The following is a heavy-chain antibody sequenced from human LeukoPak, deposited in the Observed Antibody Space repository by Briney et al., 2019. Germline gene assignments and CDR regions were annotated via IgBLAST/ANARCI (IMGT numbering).Heavy chain of an antibody. Sequence: SETLSLTCAVYGGSFSGYYWSWIRQPPGKGLEWIGSIYHSGSTFYNPSLKSRVTISVDTSKNQFSLKLSSVTAADTAVYYCARQDRHYYYDSSDYFDYWGQGILVTVSS. CDR2: IYHSGST. J-gene: IGHJ4*02. D-gene: IGHD3-22*01. V-gene: IGHV4-34*01. CDR3: ARQDRHYYYDSSDYFDY. CDR1: GGSFSGYY.